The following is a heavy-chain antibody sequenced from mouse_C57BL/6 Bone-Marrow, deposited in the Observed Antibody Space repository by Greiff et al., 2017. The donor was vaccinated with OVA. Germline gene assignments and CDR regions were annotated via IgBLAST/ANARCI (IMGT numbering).Heavy chain of an antibody. J-gene: IGHJ2*01. V-gene: IGHV1-61*01. CDR1: GYTFTSYW. CDR2: IYPSDSET. CDR3: ARRTAQAYYFDY. D-gene: IGHD3-2*02. Sequence: QVQLQQPGAELVRPGSSVKLSCKASGYTFTSYWMDWVKQRPGQGLEWIGNIYPSDSETHYNQKFKDKATLTVDKSSSTAYMQLSSLTSEDSAVYDCARRTAQAYYFDYWGQGTTLTVSS.